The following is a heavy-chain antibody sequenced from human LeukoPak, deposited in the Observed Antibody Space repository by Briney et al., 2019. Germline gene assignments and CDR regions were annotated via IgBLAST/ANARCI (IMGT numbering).Heavy chain of an antibody. D-gene: IGHD2-2*01. V-gene: IGHV3-21*01. Sequence: PGGSLRLSCAASEFTFSSYSMNWVRQAPGKGLEWVSSITSSSSYIYYADSVKGRFTISRDNAKNSLYLQMNSLRAEDTAVYYCARVGIVVVPAATTDYYYYYMDVWGKGTTVTVSS. J-gene: IGHJ6*03. CDR3: ARVGIVVVPAATTDYYYYYMDV. CDR2: ITSSSSYI. CDR1: EFTFSSYS.